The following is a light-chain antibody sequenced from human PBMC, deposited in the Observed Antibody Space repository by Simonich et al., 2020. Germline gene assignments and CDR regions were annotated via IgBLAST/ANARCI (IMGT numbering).Light chain of an antibody. CDR2: EDN. CDR3: QSYDSSNHVV. CDR1: SGSIASNY. J-gene: IGLJ2*01. V-gene: IGLV6-57*03. Sequence: NFMLTQPHSVSESPGQTVTISCTRSSGSIASNYVQWYQQRPGSAHTTVIYEDNQRPSGVPDLFSGSIDSSSNSASLTISGLKTEDEADYYCQSYDSSNHVVFGGGTKLTVL.